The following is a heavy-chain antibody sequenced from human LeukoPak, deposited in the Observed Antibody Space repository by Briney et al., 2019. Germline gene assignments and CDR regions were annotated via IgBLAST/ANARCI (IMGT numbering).Heavy chain of an antibody. J-gene: IGHJ4*02. CDR1: GFTFSSYW. CDR3: ARESSRIVFDY. D-gene: IGHD2-15*01. V-gene: IGHV3-7*01. CDR2: IKQDGSEK. Sequence: PGESLRLSCAASGFTFSSYWMSWVRQAPGKGLEWVANIKQDGSEKYYVDSVKGRFTISRDNAKNSLYLRMNSLRAEDTAVYYCARESSRIVFDYWGQGTLVTVSS.